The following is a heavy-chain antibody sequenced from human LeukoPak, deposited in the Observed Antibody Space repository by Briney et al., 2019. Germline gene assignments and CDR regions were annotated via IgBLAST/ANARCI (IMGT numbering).Heavy chain of an antibody. CDR3: ARDPYYYDSSGYSDDY. V-gene: IGHV4-39*07. D-gene: IGHD3-22*01. CDR2: IYYSGST. CDR1: GGSISSSSYY. Sequence: SETLSLTCTVSGGSISSSSYYWGWIHQPPGRGLEWIGSIYYSGSTYYNPSLKSRVSISVDTSKNQFSLKLSSVTAADTAVYYCARDPYYYDSSGYSDDYWGQGTLVTVSS. J-gene: IGHJ4*02.